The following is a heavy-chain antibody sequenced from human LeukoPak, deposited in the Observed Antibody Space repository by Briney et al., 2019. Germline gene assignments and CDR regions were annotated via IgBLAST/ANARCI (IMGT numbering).Heavy chain of an antibody. Sequence: GGSLRLSCAASGFGFGQYEMNWVRQAPGKGLEWIAYISVRAGTIYYGDSAEGRFTISRDDAKNSLYLQMNSLRAEDTAVYYCAVGLAPAAITNWFDPWGQGTLVTVSS. D-gene: IGHD2-2*02. CDR3: AVGLAPAAITNWFDP. CDR2: ISVRAGTI. CDR1: GFGFGQYE. J-gene: IGHJ5*02. V-gene: IGHV3-48*03.